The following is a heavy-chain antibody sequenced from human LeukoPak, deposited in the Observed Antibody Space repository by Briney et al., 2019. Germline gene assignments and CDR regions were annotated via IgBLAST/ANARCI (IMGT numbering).Heavy chain of an antibody. V-gene: IGHV3-66*01. CDR3: ARVGYPNGMDV. CDR2: IYSGGST. CDR1: GFSVSTKY. D-gene: IGHD1-1*01. J-gene: IGHJ6*02. Sequence: PGGSLRLSCAASGFSVSTKYMSWVRQAPGKGLEWVSVIYSGGSTYYGDSVKGRFTISRDNSKNTLYLQMNSLRADDTAVYYCARVGYPNGMDVWGQGTTVTVSS.